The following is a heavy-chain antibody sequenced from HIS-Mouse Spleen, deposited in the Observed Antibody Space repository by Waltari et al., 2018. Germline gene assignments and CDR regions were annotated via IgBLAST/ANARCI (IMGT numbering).Heavy chain of an antibody. Sequence: QVQLVQSGAEVKKPGASVKVSCKASGYTFTSHYMHWVRQAPGQGLEWMGIINPSGGSTSYAQKFQGRVTMTRDTSTSTVYMELSSLRSEDTAVYYCARDRANWGSHWYFDLWGRGTLVTVSS. D-gene: IGHD7-27*01. CDR3: ARDRANWGSHWYFDL. V-gene: IGHV1-46*03. J-gene: IGHJ2*01. CDR2: INPSGGST. CDR1: GYTFTSHY.